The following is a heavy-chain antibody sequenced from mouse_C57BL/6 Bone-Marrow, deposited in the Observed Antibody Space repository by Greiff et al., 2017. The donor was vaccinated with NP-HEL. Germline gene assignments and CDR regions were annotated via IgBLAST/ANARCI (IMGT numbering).Heavy chain of an antibody. CDR3: ARGAY. Sequence: QVQLKESGAELVKPGASVKISCKASGYEFSNYWMNWVKQRPGKGLEWIGQIHPGDGDTNYNGKFKDKATLTADKSSSTAYMQLSRLTSEDSAVYFCARGAYWGQGTLVTVSA. CDR2: IHPGDGDT. CDR1: GYEFSNYW. J-gene: IGHJ3*01. V-gene: IGHV1-80*01.